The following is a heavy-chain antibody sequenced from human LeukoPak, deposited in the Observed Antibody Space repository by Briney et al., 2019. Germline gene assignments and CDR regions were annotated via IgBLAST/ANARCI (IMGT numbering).Heavy chain of an antibody. D-gene: IGHD2-2*01. V-gene: IGHV3-33*01. J-gene: IGHJ5*02. CDR3: ARDRYCSSTSCYGWTWFDP. Sequence: PGRSLRLSCAASGFTFSSYGMHWVRQAPGKGLEWVAVICYDGSNKYYADSVKGRFTISRDNSKNTLYLQMNSLRAEDTAVYYCARDRYCSSTSCYGWTWFDPWGQGTLVTVSS. CDR2: ICYDGSNK. CDR1: GFTFSSYG.